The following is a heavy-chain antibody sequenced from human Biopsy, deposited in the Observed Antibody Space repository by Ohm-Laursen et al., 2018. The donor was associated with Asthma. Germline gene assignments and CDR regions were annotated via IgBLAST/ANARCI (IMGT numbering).Heavy chain of an antibody. V-gene: IGHV3-30-3*01. CDR2: ISYDGSSI. J-gene: IGHJ4*02. CDR3: AREGVAGTHIQD. D-gene: IGHD6-19*01. CDR1: RFTYE. Sequence: SLRLSCAATRFTYEMHWVRQAPGKGLEWVAVISYDGSSIYYADSVKGRFTISRDNSKNTLSLQMNSLTAEDTAVYYCAREGVAGTHIQDWGQGTLVTVSS.